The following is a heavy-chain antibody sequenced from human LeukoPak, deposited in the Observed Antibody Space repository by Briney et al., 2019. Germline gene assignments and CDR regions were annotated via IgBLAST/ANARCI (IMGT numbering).Heavy chain of an antibody. D-gene: IGHD6-13*01. CDR3: APPPIAATRN. CDR2: IRQDGGAK. J-gene: IGHJ4*02. Sequence: GGSLRLSCAASGFTFNDFWMSWVRQAPGEGLEWVANIRQDGGAKNYVDSVKGRFTISRDNAKRSLYLQMNSLRAEDTAVYYCAPPPIAATRNRGQGTLVTVSS. V-gene: IGHV3-7*01. CDR1: GFTFNDFW.